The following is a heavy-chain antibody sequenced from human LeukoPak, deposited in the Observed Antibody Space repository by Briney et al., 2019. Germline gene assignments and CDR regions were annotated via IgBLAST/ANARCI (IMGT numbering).Heavy chain of an antibody. V-gene: IGHV5-51*01. CDR3: ARQFGYCSSTSCNFPPPFDS. CDR2: IYPGDSDT. CDR1: GYSFTSYW. D-gene: IGHD2-2*01. Sequence: KLGESLKISCKGSGYSFTSYWIGWVRQMPGKGLEWMGIIYPGDSDTRYSPSFQGQVTISADKSISTAYLQWSSLKASDTAMYYCARQFGYCSSTSCNFPPPFDSWAREPWSPSPQ. J-gene: IGHJ4*02.